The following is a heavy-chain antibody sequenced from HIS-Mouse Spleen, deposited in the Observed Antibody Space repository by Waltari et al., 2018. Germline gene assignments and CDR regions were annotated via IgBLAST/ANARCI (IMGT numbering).Heavy chain of an antibody. CDR2: KSYDGGNK. CDR3: ARVLAAAAVSYGMDV. V-gene: IGHV3-30-3*01. Sequence: QVQLVESGGGVVQPGRSLRLSCAASGFTFSSYAMHWVRQAPGKGLEWVAVKSYDGGNKDYADSVKGRFTISRDNSKNTLYLQMNSLRAEDTAVYYCARVLAAAAVSYGMDVWGQGTTVTVSS. J-gene: IGHJ6*02. CDR1: GFTFSSYA. D-gene: IGHD6-13*01.